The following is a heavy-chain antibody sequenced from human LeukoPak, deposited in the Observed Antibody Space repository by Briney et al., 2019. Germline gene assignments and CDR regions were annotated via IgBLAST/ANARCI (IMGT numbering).Heavy chain of an antibody. Sequence: GGSLRLSCAASGFTFSSYAMSWVRQAPGKGLEWVSAISGSGGSTYYADSVKGRFTISRDNSKNTLYLQMNSLRAEDTAVYYCARAPNTRLYYGMDVWGQGTTVTVSS. CDR3: ARAPNTRLYYGMDV. CDR2: ISGSGGST. J-gene: IGHJ6*02. D-gene: IGHD4/OR15-4a*01. V-gene: IGHV3-23*01. CDR1: GFTFSSYA.